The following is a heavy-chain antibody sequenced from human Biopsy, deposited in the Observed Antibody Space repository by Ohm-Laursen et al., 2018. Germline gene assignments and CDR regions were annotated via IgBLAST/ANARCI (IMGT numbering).Heavy chain of an antibody. V-gene: IGHV2-70*16. CDR2: IYWDDAK. Sequence: STQTLTLTCTLSGFSLNTRGMSVPWIRQPPGKALEWLARIYWDDAKFYSESLKTRLTISKGTSENHVVLTLSDVAPVDAATYYCARIPILVVPAAIVYRHRRHLQGLDVWGQGTTVIVSS. D-gene: IGHD2-2*02. CDR3: ARIPILVVPAAIVYRHRRHLQGLDV. CDR1: GFSLNTRGMS. J-gene: IGHJ6*02.